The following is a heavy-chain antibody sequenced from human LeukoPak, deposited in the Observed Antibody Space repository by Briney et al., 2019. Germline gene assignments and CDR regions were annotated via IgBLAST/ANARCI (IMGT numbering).Heavy chain of an antibody. CDR2: IYYSGST. J-gene: IGHJ4*02. CDR1: GGSISSSSYY. D-gene: IGHD3-16*01. CDR3: ARAPTYDYVWGSPFDY. Sequence: PSETLSLTCTVSGGSISSSSYYWGWIRQPPGKGLEWIGSIYYSGSTYYNPSLKSRVTISVDTSKNQFSLKLSSVTAADTAVYYCARAPTYDYVWGSPFDYWGQGTLVTVSS. V-gene: IGHV4-39*07.